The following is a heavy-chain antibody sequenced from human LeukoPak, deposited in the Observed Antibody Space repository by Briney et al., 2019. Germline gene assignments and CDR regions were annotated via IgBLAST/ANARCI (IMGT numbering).Heavy chain of an antibody. CDR2: IYYSGST. CDR1: GGSISSSSYY. D-gene: IGHD2-2*01. CDR3: ARQLGYCSSTRCRNFDY. J-gene: IGHJ4*02. V-gene: IGHV4-39*01. Sequence: SETLSLTCTVSGGSISSSSYYWGWLRQPPGKGLEWIGSIYYSGSTYYNPSLKSRVTISVDTSKNQFSLKLSSVTAADTAVYYCARQLGYCSSTRCRNFDYWGQGTLVTVSS.